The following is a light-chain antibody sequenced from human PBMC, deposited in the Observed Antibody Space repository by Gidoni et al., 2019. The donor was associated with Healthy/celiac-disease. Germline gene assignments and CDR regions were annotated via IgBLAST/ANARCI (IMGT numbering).Light chain of an antibody. J-gene: IGKJ3*01. Sequence: DIPTTESPSSLSASVGDRVTITCRASQSISSNLNGYQQKPGKAAKLLIYAASRLQSGGPSRFSGSGSATKYTLTIISRQPEDYATDYYQQSYSTPRITFGPGTKVDIK. CDR1: QSISSN. V-gene: IGKV1-39*01. CDR2: AAS. CDR3: QQSYSTPRIT.